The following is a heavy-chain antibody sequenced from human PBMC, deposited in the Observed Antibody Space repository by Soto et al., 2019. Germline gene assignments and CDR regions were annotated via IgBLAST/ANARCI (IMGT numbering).Heavy chain of an antibody. CDR3: ARDKGIAAAGTPYYYYYGMDV. CDR2: ISAYNGNT. V-gene: IGHV1-18*01. Sequence: ASVKVSCKASGYTFTSYGISWVRQAPGQGLEWMGWISAYNGNTNYAQKLQGRVTMTTDTSTSTAYMELRSLRSDDTAVYYCARDKGIAAAGTPYYYYYGMDVWGQGTTVTVSS. J-gene: IGHJ6*02. CDR1: GYTFTSYG. D-gene: IGHD6-13*01.